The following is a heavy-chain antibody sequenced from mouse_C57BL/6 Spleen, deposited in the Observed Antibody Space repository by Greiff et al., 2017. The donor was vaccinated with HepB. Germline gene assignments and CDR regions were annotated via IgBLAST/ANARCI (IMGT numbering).Heavy chain of an antibody. V-gene: IGHV5-17*01. J-gene: IGHJ1*03. Sequence: EVQWVESGGGLVKPGGSLKLSCAASGFTFSDYGMHWVRQAPEKGLEWVAYISSGSSTIYYADTVKGRFTISRDNAKNTLFLQMTSLRSEDTAMYYCARDYGSSHWYFDVWGTGTTVTVSS. CDR3: ARDYGSSHWYFDV. CDR1: GFTFSDYG. D-gene: IGHD1-1*01. CDR2: ISSGSSTI.